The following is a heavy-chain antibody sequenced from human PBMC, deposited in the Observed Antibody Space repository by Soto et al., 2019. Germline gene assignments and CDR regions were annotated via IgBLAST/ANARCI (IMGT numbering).Heavy chain of an antibody. CDR1: GGSISGSSYY. V-gene: IGHV4-39*01. D-gene: IGHD6-6*01. CDR2: IYYSGST. Sequence: PSETLSLTCAVSGGSISGSSYYWGWIRQPPGKGLEWIGSIYYSGSTHFNTSLRSRVTMSADTSKNQFSLNLSSVTAADTAVYFCIAVRGPVDYRGQGTLVTVSS. J-gene: IGHJ4*02. CDR3: IAVRGPVDY.